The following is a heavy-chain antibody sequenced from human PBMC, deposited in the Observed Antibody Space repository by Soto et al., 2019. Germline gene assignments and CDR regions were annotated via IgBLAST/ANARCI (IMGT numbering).Heavy chain of an antibody. CDR3: AKDEYYYSRSGYYIFDS. CDR2: VSFDGNTR. V-gene: IGHV3-30*18. D-gene: IGHD3-22*01. J-gene: IGHJ4*02. Sequence: GGSLRLSCVASGFALRSHGMHWARQAPGKGPEWVAGVSFDGNTRNYGDSVKGRFTISRDNSKKTLYLQMNSLRPEDTALYYCAKDEYYYSRSGYYIFDSWGQGTLVTVS. CDR1: GFALRSHG.